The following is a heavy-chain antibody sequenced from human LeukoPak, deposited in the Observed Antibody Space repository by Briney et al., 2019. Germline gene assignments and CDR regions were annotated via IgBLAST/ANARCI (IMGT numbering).Heavy chain of an antibody. CDR3: ARGWYYYDSSGYYSPYYYYYGMDV. J-gene: IGHJ6*02. Sequence: SVKVSCKASGGTFSSYAISWVRQAPGQGLEWMGGIIPIFGTANYAQKFQGRVTVTADESTSTAYMELGSLRSEDTAVYYCARGWYYYDSSGYYSPYYYYYGMDVWGQGTTVTVSS. CDR1: GGTFSSYA. V-gene: IGHV1-69*13. CDR2: IIPIFGTA. D-gene: IGHD3-22*01.